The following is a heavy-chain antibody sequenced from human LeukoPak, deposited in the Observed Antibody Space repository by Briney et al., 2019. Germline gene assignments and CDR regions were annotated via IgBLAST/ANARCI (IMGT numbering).Heavy chain of an antibody. Sequence: SETLSLTCTVSGGSISSYYWSWIRQPPGKGLEWIGYIYYSGSTDYNPSLKSRVTISVDTSKNQLSLKLSSVTAADTAVYYCARQQWLPYYFDYWGQGTLVTVSS. CDR3: ARQQWLPYYFDY. J-gene: IGHJ4*02. CDR2: IYYSGST. V-gene: IGHV4-59*08. D-gene: IGHD6-19*01. CDR1: GGSISSYY.